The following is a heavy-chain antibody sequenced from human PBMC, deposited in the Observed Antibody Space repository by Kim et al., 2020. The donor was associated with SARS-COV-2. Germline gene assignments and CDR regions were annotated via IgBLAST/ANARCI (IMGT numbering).Heavy chain of an antibody. J-gene: IGHJ4*02. CDR3: ARMVLEYSSSSFDY. V-gene: IGHV4-59*01. CDR2: IYYSGST. Sequence: SETLSLTCTVSGGSISSYYWSWIRQPPGKGLEWIGYIYYSGSTNYNPSLKSRVTISVDTSKNQFSLKLSSVTAADTAVYYCARMVLEYSSSSFDYWSQGTLVTVSS. D-gene: IGHD6-6*01. CDR1: GGSISSYY.